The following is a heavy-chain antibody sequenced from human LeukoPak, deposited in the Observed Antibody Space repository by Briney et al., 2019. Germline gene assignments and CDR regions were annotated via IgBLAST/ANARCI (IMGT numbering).Heavy chain of an antibody. CDR3: AAEPTSLAPAYYYDMDV. D-gene: IGHD1-14*01. J-gene: IGHJ6*03. Sequence: GSWVKVSCKASGGSFRAIGISWVRQAPGKGLEWMGGFIPIFATTNYEQKFQGRVTITADESTSTAYIELNNLRSEDTAVYFCAAEPTSLAPAYYYDMDVWGKGTTVTVS. CDR1: GGSFRAIG. CDR2: FIPIFATT. V-gene: IGHV1-69*01.